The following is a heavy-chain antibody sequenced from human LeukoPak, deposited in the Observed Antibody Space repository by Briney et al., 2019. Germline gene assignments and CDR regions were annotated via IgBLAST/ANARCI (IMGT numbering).Heavy chain of an antibody. CDR3: ASRHSRGYSGY. Sequence: GGSLRLSCAASGFTFSSYGMHWVRQAPGKGLEWVAVISYDGSNKYYADSVKGRFTISRDNSKNTLYLQMNSLRAEDTAVYYCASRHSRGYSGYWGQGTLVTVSS. CDR2: ISYDGSNK. D-gene: IGHD5-12*01. J-gene: IGHJ4*02. V-gene: IGHV3-30*03. CDR1: GFTFSSYG.